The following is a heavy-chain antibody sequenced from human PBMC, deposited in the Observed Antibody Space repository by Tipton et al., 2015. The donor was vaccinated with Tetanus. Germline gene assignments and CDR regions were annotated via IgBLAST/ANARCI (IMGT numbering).Heavy chain of an antibody. CDR2: ISRSGDNT. D-gene: IGHD1-14*01. V-gene: IGHV3-23*01. Sequence: SLRLSCTVSGDSMTKYYWSWIRQPPGKGLEWVSGISRSGDNTFYADSVKGRFTISRDNSKNTLHLQMNSLRAEDTAIYYCATKASPGLRNDYWGQGTLVTVSS. CDR3: ATKASPGLRNDY. J-gene: IGHJ4*02. CDR1: GDSMTKYY.